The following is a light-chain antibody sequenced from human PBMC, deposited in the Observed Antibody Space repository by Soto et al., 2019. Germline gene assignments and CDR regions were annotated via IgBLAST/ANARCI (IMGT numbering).Light chain of an antibody. V-gene: IGKV1-9*01. J-gene: IGKJ3*01. CDR2: AAS. CDR1: QGISSY. CDR3: QQLNSYPPFT. Sequence: DIQLTQSPSFLSASVGDRVTITCRASQGISSYLAWYQQKPGKAPNLLIYAASTLQSGVPSRFSGSGSGTEFTLTISSLQPEDFATSYCQQLNSYPPFTFGPGTKVDIK.